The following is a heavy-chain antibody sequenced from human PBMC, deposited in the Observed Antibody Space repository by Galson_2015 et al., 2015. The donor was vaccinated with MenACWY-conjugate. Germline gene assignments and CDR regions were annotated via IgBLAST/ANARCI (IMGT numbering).Heavy chain of an antibody. CDR1: GDSVSSNTAA. D-gene: IGHD6-13*01. J-gene: IGHJ4*02. CDR2: TYYRSKWYS. V-gene: IGHV6-1*01. CDR3: AREALYSGSWYPIEY. Sequence: CAISGDSVSSNTAAWNWIRQSPSRGLEWLGRTYYRSKWYSDYAVSVRSRMTISPDTPKNQFSLQLKSVTPDDTAVYYCAREALYSGSWYPIEYWGQGTRVTVSS.